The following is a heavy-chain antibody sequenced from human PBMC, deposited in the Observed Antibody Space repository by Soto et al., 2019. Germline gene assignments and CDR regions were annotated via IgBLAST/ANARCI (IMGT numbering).Heavy chain of an antibody. Sequence: QVQLAQSGAEVKKPGSSVKVSCKASGNTFSRYTITWVRQAPGQGLEWMGWIIPILDITTYAQKFQGRVTITADKSTTTAYMDMSSLRSEDTAMYYCAILRGEITTIKGTYWGQGTLVTVSS. CDR3: AILRGEITTIKGTY. J-gene: IGHJ4*02. D-gene: IGHD4-4*01. V-gene: IGHV1-69*02. CDR2: IIPILDIT. CDR1: GNTFSRYT.